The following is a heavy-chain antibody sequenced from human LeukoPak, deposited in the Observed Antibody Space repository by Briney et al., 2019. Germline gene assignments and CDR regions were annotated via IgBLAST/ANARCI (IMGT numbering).Heavy chain of an antibody. CDR2: ISASGGTT. D-gene: IGHD3-22*01. CDR1: GFTFSNYA. J-gene: IGHJ3*01. Sequence: GGSLRLSRAASGFTFSNYAMTWVRQAPGKGLEWVSGISASGGTTYYADSVRGRFTISRDNSKNTLFLQMNSLRAEDTAVYYCAKRPRDSTGYYLGAFDFWGLGTMVTVSS. CDR3: AKRPRDSTGYYLGAFDF. V-gene: IGHV3-23*01.